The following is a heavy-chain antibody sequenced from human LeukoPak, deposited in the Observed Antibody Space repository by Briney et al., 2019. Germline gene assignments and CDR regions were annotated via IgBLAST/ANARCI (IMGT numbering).Heavy chain of an antibody. J-gene: IGHJ5*02. CDR1: GFTFSSYW. Sequence: PGGSLRLSCAASGFTFSSYWMSWVRQAPGKGLEWVANIKQDGSEKYYVDSVKGRFTISRDNAKNSLYLQMNSLRAEDTAVYYCARGRGSDYYDDAFDPWGQGTLVTVSS. CDR3: ARGRGSDYYDDAFDP. CDR2: IKQDGSEK. D-gene: IGHD3-22*01. V-gene: IGHV3-7*01.